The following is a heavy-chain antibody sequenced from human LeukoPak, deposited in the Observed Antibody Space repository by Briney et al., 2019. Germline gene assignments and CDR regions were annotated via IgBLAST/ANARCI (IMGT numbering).Heavy chain of an antibody. CDR1: GYTFASFD. CDR2: MNPNSGDT. Sequence: GASVKVSCEASGYTFASFDINWVRQATGQGLEWMGWMNPNSGDTGYALKFQGRVTMSRSTSINTAYMELGSLRSEDTAVYYCARVPRRGDRFDPWGQGTLVTVSS. V-gene: IGHV1-8*02. CDR3: ARVPRRGDRFDP. D-gene: IGHD3-10*01. J-gene: IGHJ5*02.